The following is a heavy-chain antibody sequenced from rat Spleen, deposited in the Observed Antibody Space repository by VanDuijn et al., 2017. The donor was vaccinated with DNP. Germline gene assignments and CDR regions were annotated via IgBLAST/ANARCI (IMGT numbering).Heavy chain of an antibody. J-gene: IGHJ2*01. CDR3: ARHNSGYFEY. Sequence: QVQLKESGPGLVQPSRTLSLTCTVSGFSLTSYGVSWVRQPPGKGLEWIAAIWNGGSTDYNSALKSRLSISRDTSKSQVLLKINSLQTEDTGTYSGARHNSGYFEYWGQGVMVTVSS. V-gene: IGHV2-15*01. CDR1: GFSLTSYG. D-gene: IGHD4-3*01. CDR2: IWNGGST.